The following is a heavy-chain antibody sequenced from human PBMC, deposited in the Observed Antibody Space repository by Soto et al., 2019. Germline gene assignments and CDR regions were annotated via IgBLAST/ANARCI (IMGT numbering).Heavy chain of an antibody. Sequence: GGSLRLSCAAPGFTFSIYALHWVRQAPGKGLEWVAVMSPNGNNQYYADSVKGRFTISRDTSKSTLYLQMTSLRPDDTAVYYCATGANFYYGTSRYWGQGTLVTAPQ. V-gene: IGHV3-30-3*01. J-gene: IGHJ4*02. CDR2: MSPNGNNQ. CDR1: GFTFSIYA. D-gene: IGHD3-10*01. CDR3: ATGANFYYGTSRY.